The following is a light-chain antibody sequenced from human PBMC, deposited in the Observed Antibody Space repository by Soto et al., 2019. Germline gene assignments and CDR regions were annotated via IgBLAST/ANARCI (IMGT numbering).Light chain of an antibody. CDR1: SGHSSYA. CDR3: QTWGTGIVV. Sequence: QPVLTQSPSASASLGASVKLTCTLSSGHSSYAIAWHQQQPEKGPRYLMKLNSDGSHSKGAVIPDRFSGSSSGAERYLTISSLQAEDEADYYCQTWGTGIVVFGGGTKVTVL. CDR2: LNSDGSH. J-gene: IGLJ2*01. V-gene: IGLV4-69*01.